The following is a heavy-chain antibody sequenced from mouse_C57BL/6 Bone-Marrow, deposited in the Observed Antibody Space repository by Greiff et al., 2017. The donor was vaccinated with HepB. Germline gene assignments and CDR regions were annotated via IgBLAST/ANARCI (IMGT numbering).Heavy chain of an antibody. D-gene: IGHD3-1*01. Sequence: QVQLQQSDAELVKPGASVKISCKVSGYTFTDHTIHWMKQRPEQGLEWIGYIYPRDGSTKYNEKLKSKATLTADKSSSTAYMPLNSLTSEDSAVYFCARGLYAVYYAMDYWGQGTSVTVSS. CDR2: IYPRDGST. CDR1: GYTFTDHT. CDR3: ARGLYAVYYAMDY. J-gene: IGHJ4*01. V-gene: IGHV1-78*01.